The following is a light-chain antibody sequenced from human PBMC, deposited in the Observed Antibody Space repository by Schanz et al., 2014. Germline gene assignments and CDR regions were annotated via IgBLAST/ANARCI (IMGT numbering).Light chain of an antibody. CDR1: QSISSN. J-gene: IGKJ2*01. Sequence: EIVMTQSPATLSVSPGERATLSCRASQSISSNLAWYQQKPGQAPRLLIYRASTRATGIPARFSGSGSGTEFTLTITSLQSEDFAVYYCQQYENWPPYTFGQGTKLDIK. V-gene: IGKV3-15*01. CDR2: RAS. CDR3: QQYENWPPYT.